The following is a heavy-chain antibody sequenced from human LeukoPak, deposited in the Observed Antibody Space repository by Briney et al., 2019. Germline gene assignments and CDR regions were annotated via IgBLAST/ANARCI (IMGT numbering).Heavy chain of an antibody. CDR1: GYTFTGYH. Sequence: ASVTVSCRASGYTFTGYHIHWVRQAPGQGLEWMGRINPNSGDTSYAQNFQGRVTMTRDTSINTAYMELSRLRSNDTAVYYCARDYCSSTSCLFDYWGQGTLVTVSS. V-gene: IGHV1-2*06. CDR2: INPNSGDT. CDR3: ARDYCSSTSCLFDY. D-gene: IGHD2-2*01. J-gene: IGHJ4*02.